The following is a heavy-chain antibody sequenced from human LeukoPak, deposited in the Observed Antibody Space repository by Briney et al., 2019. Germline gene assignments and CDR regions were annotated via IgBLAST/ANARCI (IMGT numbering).Heavy chain of an antibody. J-gene: IGHJ4*02. CDR2: IIPIFGTA. D-gene: IGHD6-13*01. V-gene: IGHV1-69*01. CDR3: ARGLDSSSWYPTFDY. CDR1: GGTFSSYA. Sequence: GSSVTVSCKASGGTFSSYAISWVRQAPGQGLEWMGGIIPIFGTANYAQKFQGRGTITADESTSTAYMELSSLRSEDTAVYYCARGLDSSSWYPTFDYWGQGTLVTVSS.